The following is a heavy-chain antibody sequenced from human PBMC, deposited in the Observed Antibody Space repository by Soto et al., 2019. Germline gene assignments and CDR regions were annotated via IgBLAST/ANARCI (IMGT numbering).Heavy chain of an antibody. CDR1: GYIFTDLV. CDR3: ARGRRSCTGNNCYTDFDF. J-gene: IGHJ4*02. Sequence: VKVSCKASGYIFTDLVIHWVRQAPGQRLAWLGWIISVNDKTLYSPKFQGRLAITRDTSANTAYMDLYSLRSEDSAVYYCARGRRSCTGNNCYTDFDFWGQGSLVTVSS. CDR2: IISVNDKT. V-gene: IGHV1-3*01. D-gene: IGHD2-2*02.